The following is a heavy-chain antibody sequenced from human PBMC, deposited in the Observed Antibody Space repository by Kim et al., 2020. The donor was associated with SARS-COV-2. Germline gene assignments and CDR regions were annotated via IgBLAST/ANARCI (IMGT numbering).Heavy chain of an antibody. J-gene: IGHJ4*02. D-gene: IGHD3-9*01. CDR3: ARGGILTHLDY. CDR1: GYTFTSYA. Sequence: ASVKVSCKASGYTFTSYALHWVRQAPGQRLEWMGWINAGNGNTKYSQNFQGRVTITRDTSASTAYMELSSLRSEDTAVYYCARGGILTHLDYWGQGTLITVSS. V-gene: IGHV1-3*01. CDR2: INAGNGNT.